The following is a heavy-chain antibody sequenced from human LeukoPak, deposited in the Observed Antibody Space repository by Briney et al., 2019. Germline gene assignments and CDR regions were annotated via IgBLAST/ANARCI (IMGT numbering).Heavy chain of an antibody. D-gene: IGHD1-26*01. Sequence: GGSLRLSCVASGLTSSDYYMGRIRQAPGRGLEWLSYISGSGSDINYAESVRGRFAISRDNAKNSLYLQLNSLRPEDTAVYYCATGPQIREPAYWGQGTLVTVSS. CDR1: GLTSSDYY. V-gene: IGHV3-11*04. CDR3: ATGPQIREPAY. J-gene: IGHJ4*02. CDR2: ISGSGSDI.